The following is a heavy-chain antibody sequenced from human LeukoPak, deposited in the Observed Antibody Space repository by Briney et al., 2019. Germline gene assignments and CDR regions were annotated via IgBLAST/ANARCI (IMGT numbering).Heavy chain of an antibody. Sequence: GRSLRLSCAASGFTFSSYGMHWVRQAPGKGLEWVSYISSSSSYTNYADSVKGRFTISRDNAKNSLYLQMNSLRAEDTAVYYCVRDSSTTGTTHDAFDIWGQGTMVTVSS. V-gene: IGHV3-21*05. CDR2: ISSSSSYT. J-gene: IGHJ3*02. CDR1: GFTFSSYG. D-gene: IGHD1-1*01. CDR3: VRDSSTTGTTHDAFDI.